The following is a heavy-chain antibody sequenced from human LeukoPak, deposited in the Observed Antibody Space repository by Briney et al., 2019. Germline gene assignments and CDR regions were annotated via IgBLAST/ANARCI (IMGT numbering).Heavy chain of an antibody. D-gene: IGHD4-17*01. V-gene: IGHV1-2*02. CDR1: GYTFTVYY. CDR3: ARGIYGDYGDY. CDR2: INPNSGGT. J-gene: IGHJ4*02. Sequence: GASVKVSFKASGYTFTVYYMHWVRPAPGQGLEWMGWINPNSGGTNYAQKFQGRVTMTRDTSISTAYMELSRLRSDDTAVYYCARGIYGDYGDYWGQGTLVTVSS.